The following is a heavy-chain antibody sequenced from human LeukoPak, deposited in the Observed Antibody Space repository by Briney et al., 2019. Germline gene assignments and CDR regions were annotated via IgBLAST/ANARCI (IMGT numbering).Heavy chain of an antibody. Sequence: SETLSLTCTVSGGSISSYYWSWIRQPAGKGLEWIGRIYTSGSTNYNPSLKSRVTMSVDTSKNQFSLKLSSVPAEDTAVYYCARGNGYDFWSGYYIPAYYYYMDVWGKGTTVTVSS. D-gene: IGHD3-3*01. CDR3: ARGNGYDFWSGYYIPAYYYYMDV. J-gene: IGHJ6*03. CDR2: IYTSGST. CDR1: GGSISSYY. V-gene: IGHV4-4*07.